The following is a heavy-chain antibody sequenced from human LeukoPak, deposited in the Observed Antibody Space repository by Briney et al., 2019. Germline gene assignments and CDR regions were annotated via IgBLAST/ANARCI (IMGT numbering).Heavy chain of an antibody. CDR1: GYTFTSYD. J-gene: IGHJ4*02. Sequence: ASVKVSCKASGYTFTSYDINWVRQATGQGLEWMGWMNPNSGNTGYAQKFQGRVTMTRNTSISTAYMELSSLRSEDTAVYYCARGRSARKNSGWYYFDYWGQGTLVTVSS. V-gene: IGHV1-8*01. D-gene: IGHD6-19*01. CDR2: MNPNSGNT. CDR3: ARGRSARKNSGWYYFDY.